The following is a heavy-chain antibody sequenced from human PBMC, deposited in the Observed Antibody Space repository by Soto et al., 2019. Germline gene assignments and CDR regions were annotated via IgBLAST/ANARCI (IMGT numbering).Heavy chain of an antibody. CDR3: ARDSTVATHDFDI. D-gene: IGHD1-7*01. Sequence: QVQLVQSGAEVKKPGSSVKISCKASGGTFSSFAISWVRQAPGQGLEWMGGIIPILGTANYAQKFQGRVTITSDDSTSTAYMELSSLRSEDTAVYFCARDSTVATHDFDIWGQGTMVTVSS. J-gene: IGHJ3*02. V-gene: IGHV1-69*05. CDR2: IIPILGTA. CDR1: GGTFSSFA.